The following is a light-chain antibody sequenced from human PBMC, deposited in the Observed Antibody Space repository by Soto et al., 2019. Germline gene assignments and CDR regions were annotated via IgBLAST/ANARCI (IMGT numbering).Light chain of an antibody. CDR3: CSYGGSRDV. Sequence: QSVLTQPASVSGSPGQSITISCTGTSSDVGSYNLVSWYQQHPGQAPKLMIYDVSNRPLGVSARFSASKSGNTASLTVFGPQDEDEDDYYCCSYGGSRDVFGGGTQVTVL. CDR1: SSDVGSYNL. CDR2: DVS. J-gene: IGLJ7*01. V-gene: IGLV2-23*02.